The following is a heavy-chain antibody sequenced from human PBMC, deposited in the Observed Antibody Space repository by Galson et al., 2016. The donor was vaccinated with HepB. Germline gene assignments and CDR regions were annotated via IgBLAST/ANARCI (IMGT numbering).Heavy chain of an antibody. V-gene: IGHV4-39*01. J-gene: IGHJ4*02. CDR3: ARHHLRAFDF. Sequence: SETLSLTCSVSGDSISDSNYFWGWIRQPPGKGLEWIGSIYYTGSTYYNPSLKTRVTISGDTSKNQFSLKLRSMTAADTAVYYCARHHLRAFDFWGQGTLVTVSS. CDR2: IYYTGST. CDR1: GDSISDSNYF.